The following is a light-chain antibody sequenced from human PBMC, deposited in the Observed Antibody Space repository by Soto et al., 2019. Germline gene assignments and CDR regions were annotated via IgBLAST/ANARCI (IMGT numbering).Light chain of an antibody. CDR3: SSYTSSSPYV. V-gene: IGLV2-14*01. J-gene: IGLJ1*01. Sequence: QSVLTLPACVSGTPGQSITISCTGTSSDVGGYNYVSWYQQHPGKAPKLMIYEVSNRPSGVSNRFSGSKSGNTASLTISGLQAEDEADYYCSSYTSSSPYVFGTGTKVTVL. CDR2: EVS. CDR1: SSDVGGYNY.